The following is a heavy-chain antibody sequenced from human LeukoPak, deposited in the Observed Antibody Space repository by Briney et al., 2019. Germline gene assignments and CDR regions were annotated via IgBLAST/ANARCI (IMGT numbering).Heavy chain of an antibody. Sequence: SVKVSCKASGGTFSSYAISWVRQAPGQGLEWMGGIIPIFGTANYAQKFQGRVTITADESTSTAYMELRSLRSDDTAVYYCARSYDSSGYYPDYWGQGTLVTVSS. D-gene: IGHD3-22*01. V-gene: IGHV1-69*13. CDR2: IIPIFGTA. CDR1: GGTFSSYA. CDR3: ARSYDSSGYYPDY. J-gene: IGHJ4*02.